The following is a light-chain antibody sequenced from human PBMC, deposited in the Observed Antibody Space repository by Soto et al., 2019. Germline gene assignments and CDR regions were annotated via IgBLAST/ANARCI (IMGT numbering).Light chain of an antibody. CDR3: SSYTNSSPYVV. CDR2: DVS. V-gene: IGLV2-14*01. J-gene: IGLJ2*01. Sequence: QSALTQPASVSGSPGQSITISCPGTSSDVGGYNYVSWYQQHPGKAPKLMIYDVSNRPSGVSNRFSGSKSGKTASLTISGLQAEDEADYYCSSYTNSSPYVVFGGGTKLTVL. CDR1: SSDVGGYNY.